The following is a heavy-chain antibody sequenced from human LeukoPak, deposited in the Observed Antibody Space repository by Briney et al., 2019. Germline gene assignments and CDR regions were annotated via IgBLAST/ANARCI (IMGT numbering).Heavy chain of an antibody. D-gene: IGHD3-3*01. J-gene: IGHJ5*02. CDR1: GFTFSDYS. CDR3: ARGPYDFWSGPRGDNWFDP. V-gene: IGHV3-48*01. Sequence: GGSLRLSCAASGFTFSDYSMNWVRQAPGKGLEWVSYISSSSSTIYYADSVKGRFTISRDNAKNSLYLQMNSLRAEDTAVYYCARGPYDFWSGPRGDNWFDPWGQGTLVTVSS. CDR2: ISSSSSTI.